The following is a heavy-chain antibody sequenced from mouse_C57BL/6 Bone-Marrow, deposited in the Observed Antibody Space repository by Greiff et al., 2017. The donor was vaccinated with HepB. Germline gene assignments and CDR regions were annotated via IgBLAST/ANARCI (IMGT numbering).Heavy chain of an antibody. CDR3: ARGPSLDY. J-gene: IGHJ2*01. CDR1: GFTFSDYY. CDR2: INYDGSST. Sequence: EVMLVESEGGLVQPGSSMKLSCTASGFTFSDYYMAWVRQVPEKGLEWVANINYDGSSTYYLDSLKSRFIISRDNAKNILYLQMSSLKSEDTDTYYCARGPSLDYWGQGTTLTVSS. V-gene: IGHV5-16*01.